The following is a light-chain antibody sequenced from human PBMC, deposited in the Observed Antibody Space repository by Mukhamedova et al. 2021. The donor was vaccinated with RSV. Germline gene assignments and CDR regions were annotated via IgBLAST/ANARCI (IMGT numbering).Light chain of an antibody. CDR1: TLGKTY. Sequence: TATITCSGDTLGKTYASWYRQRPGQSPVLVIYQDSKRPSEIPVRFSGSNSGNTATLTISDTQAMDEADYYCQAWDRSTVVFGGGT. V-gene: IGLV3-1*01. CDR3: QAWDRSTVV. J-gene: IGLJ2*01. CDR2: QDS.